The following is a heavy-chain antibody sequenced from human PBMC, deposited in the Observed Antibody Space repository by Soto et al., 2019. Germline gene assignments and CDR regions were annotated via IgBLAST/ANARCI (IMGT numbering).Heavy chain of an antibody. D-gene: IGHD3-10*01. Sequence: EVQLLESGGGLVQPGGSLRLSCAASGFTFSSYAMSWVRQAPGKGLEWVSAISGSGGSTYYADSVKGRFTISRDNSKNTLYLQMNSLSAEDTAVYYCAKDMVRGVIPTILAYWGQGTLVTVSS. J-gene: IGHJ4*02. CDR3: AKDMVRGVIPTILAY. V-gene: IGHV3-23*01. CDR2: ISGSGGST. CDR1: GFTFSSYA.